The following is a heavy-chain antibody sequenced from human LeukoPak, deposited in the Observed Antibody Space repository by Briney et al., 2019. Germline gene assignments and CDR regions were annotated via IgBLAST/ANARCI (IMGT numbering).Heavy chain of an antibody. D-gene: IGHD6-25*01. V-gene: IGHV4-59*08. Sequence: PSETLSLTCTVSGGSFGSYYWNWIRQTPGKGLEWIGYVYYSGSTNYNPSLKSRLTISVDTSKNQFSLRLTAVTAADTALYYCARRPRLGRYSSGDDAFKIWGQGKMVIVSS. CDR2: VYYSGST. CDR3: ARRPRLGRYSSGDDAFKI. J-gene: IGHJ3*02. CDR1: GGSFGSYY.